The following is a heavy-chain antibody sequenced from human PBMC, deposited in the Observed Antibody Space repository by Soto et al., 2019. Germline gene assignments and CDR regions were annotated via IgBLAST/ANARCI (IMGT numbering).Heavy chain of an antibody. Sequence: GGSLGLSCAASGFTFSSYAMHWVRQAPGKGLEWVAVISYDGSNKYYADSVRGRFTISRDNAKNSLYLQMNSLRAEDTAVYYCARTNRILDAFDIWGQGTMVTVSS. V-gene: IGHV3-30-3*01. CDR2: ISYDGSNK. J-gene: IGHJ3*02. CDR1: GFTFSSYA. CDR3: ARTNRILDAFDI. D-gene: IGHD2-15*01.